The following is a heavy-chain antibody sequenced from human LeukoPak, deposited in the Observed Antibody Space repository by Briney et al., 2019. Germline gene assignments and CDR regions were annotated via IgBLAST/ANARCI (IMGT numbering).Heavy chain of an antibody. CDR1: GYTFTGYY. J-gene: IGHJ4*02. CDR3: AIGADTSRIPIY. Sequence: SVKVSCQACGYTFTGYYMHWVRQAAGQGLECMTWINPNGGGTNYAQRFQGRVTMTRDTSISTAYMELSRLRSDDTAVYYCAIGADTSRIPIYWGQGTLVTVSS. CDR2: INPNGGGT. V-gene: IGHV1-2*02. D-gene: IGHD2-15*01.